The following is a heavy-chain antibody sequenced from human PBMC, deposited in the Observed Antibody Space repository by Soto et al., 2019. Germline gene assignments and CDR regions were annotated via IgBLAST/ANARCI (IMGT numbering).Heavy chain of an antibody. CDR1: GGSISSYY. Sequence: QVQLQESGPGLVKPSETLSLTCTVSGGSISSYYWSWIRQPPGKGLEWIGYIYYSGSTNYNPSLKSRGTICVDTSKNQFSLKLSSVTAADTAVYYCARAELINYYYYYCMDVWGQGTTVTVSS. CDR2: IYYSGST. J-gene: IGHJ6*02. D-gene: IGHD1-7*01. CDR3: ARAELINYYYYYCMDV. V-gene: IGHV4-59*01.